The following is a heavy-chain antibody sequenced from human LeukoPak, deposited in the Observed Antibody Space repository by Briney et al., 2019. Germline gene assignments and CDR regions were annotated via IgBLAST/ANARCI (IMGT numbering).Heavy chain of an antibody. D-gene: IGHD5-12*01. CDR3: AREGEIGYDLSDY. CDR1: GYTFTNYY. V-gene: IGHV1-46*01. J-gene: IGHJ4*02. CDR2: INPGGGST. Sequence: GASVKVSCKASGYTFTNYYMNWVRQAPGQGLEWTGIINPGGGSTSYAQKFQGRVTVTRDTSTSTVYMELSSLRSEDTAMYYCAREGEIGYDLSDYWGQGTLVTVSS.